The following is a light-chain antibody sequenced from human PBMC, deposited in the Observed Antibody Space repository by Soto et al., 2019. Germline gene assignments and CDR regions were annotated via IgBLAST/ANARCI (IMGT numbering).Light chain of an antibody. CDR1: QGIGNA. CDR3: QPCSDFRIT. Sequence: AIKMTQSPSSLSASEGDRVTISCRASQGIGNALGWYQQKPGKPPKVLIYGASNLQRGVPPRFSGSGSGTDFTLAISILKPEDFATSFGQPCSDFRITFGGGTKV. CDR2: GAS. J-gene: IGKJ4*01. V-gene: IGKV1-6*01.